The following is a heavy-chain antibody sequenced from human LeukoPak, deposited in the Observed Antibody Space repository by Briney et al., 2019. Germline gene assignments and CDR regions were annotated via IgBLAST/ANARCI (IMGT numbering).Heavy chain of an antibody. Sequence: GGSLRLSCAASGFTFSSYGMHWVRQAPGKGLEWVAFIRYDGSNKYYADSVKGRFTISRDNSKNTLYLQMNSLRAEDTAVYFCEQQSEYDILTGPNDYWGQGTLVTVSS. CDR2: IRYDGSNK. D-gene: IGHD3-9*01. CDR1: GFTFSSYG. CDR3: EQQSEYDILTGPNDY. J-gene: IGHJ4*02. V-gene: IGHV3-30*02.